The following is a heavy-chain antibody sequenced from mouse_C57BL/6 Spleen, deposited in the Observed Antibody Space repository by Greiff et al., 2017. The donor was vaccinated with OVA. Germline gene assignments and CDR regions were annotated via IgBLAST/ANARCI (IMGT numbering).Heavy chain of an antibody. CDR2: IYPGDGDT. CDR1: GYAFSSYW. V-gene: IGHV1-80*01. CDR3: ASSGTYAMDY. Sequence: VQLVESGAELVKPGASVKISCKASGYAFSSYWMNWVKQRPGKGLEWIGQIYPGDGDTNYNGKFKGKATLTADKSSSTAYMQLSSLTSEDSAVYFCASSGTYAMDYWGQGTSVTVSS. D-gene: IGHD3-3*01. J-gene: IGHJ4*01.